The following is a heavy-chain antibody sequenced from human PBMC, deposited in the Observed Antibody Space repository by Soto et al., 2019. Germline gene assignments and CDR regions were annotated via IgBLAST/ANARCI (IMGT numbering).Heavy chain of an antibody. CDR3: ARGSRRSSSCYGFDS. J-gene: IGHJ4*02. Sequence: PAETLALTCTVSGGSLSSYYWSWIRQPAGKGLEWIGRISTSGSTNYNPSLKSRVTMSVDTSKNQFSLRLSSVTAADTAVYYCARGSRRSSSCYGFDSWGQGTLVTVSS. CDR1: GGSLSSYY. V-gene: IGHV4-4*07. CDR2: ISTSGST. D-gene: IGHD2-2*01.